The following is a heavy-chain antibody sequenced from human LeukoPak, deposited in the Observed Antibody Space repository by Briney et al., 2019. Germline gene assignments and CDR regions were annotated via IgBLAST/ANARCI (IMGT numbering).Heavy chain of an antibody. Sequence: GGSLRLSCAASGFIFDDYAMHWVRQAPGKGLEWVSGISWNSGKIDYADSVKGRFTISRDNAKNSLYLQMNSLRVEDMALYYCAKDRGYSSSFFEIWGQGTLVTVSS. V-gene: IGHV3-9*03. CDR2: ISWNSGKI. J-gene: IGHJ4*02. CDR1: GFIFDDYA. D-gene: IGHD6-19*01. CDR3: AKDRGYSSSFFEI.